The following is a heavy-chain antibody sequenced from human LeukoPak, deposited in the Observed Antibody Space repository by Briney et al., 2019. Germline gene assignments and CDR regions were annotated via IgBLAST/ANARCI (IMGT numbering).Heavy chain of an antibody. CDR1: GYTFTGDY. CDR2: INPNSGGT. Sequence: RRASVKVSCKASGYTFTGDYMHWVRQAPGQGLEWMGWINPNSGGTNYAQKFQGRITMTRDTSISTAYMELSRLRFDDTAVYYCARGYFWSGYYPHYWGQGTLVTVSS. J-gene: IGHJ4*02. CDR3: ARGYFWSGYYPHY. D-gene: IGHD3-3*01. V-gene: IGHV1-2*02.